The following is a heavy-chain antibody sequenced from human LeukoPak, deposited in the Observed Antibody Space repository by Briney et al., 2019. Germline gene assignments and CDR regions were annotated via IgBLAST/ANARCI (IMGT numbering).Heavy chain of an antibody. V-gene: IGHV7-4-1*02. CDR2: INTNTGNP. CDR1: GHTFTSYA. D-gene: IGHD3-10*01. J-gene: IGHJ3*02. CDR3: ARTEQIPMVRGVPNPTDAFDI. Sequence: ASVKVSCKASGHTFTSYAMNWVRQAPGQGLEWMGWINTNTGNPTYAQGFTGRFVFSLDTSVSTAYLQISSLKAEDTAVYYCARTEQIPMVRGVPNPTDAFDIWGQGTMVTVSS.